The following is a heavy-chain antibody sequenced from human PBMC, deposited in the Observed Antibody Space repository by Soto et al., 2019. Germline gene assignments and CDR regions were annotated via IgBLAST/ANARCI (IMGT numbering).Heavy chain of an antibody. V-gene: IGHV3-23*01. CDR3: AKASVYYYGMDV. Sequence: GGSLRLSCVASGFTFSSYAMSWVRQAPGKGLEWVSAISGSGGSTYYADSVKGRFTISRDNSKNTLYLQMNSLRAEDTAVYYCAKASVYYYGMDVWGQGTTVTVSS. CDR2: ISGSGGST. J-gene: IGHJ6*02. CDR1: GFTFSSYA.